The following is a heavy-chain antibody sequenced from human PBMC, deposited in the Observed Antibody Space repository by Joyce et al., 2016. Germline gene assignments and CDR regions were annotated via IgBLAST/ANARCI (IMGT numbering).Heavy chain of an antibody. Sequence: EVQLVESGGGLVQPGGSLRLSCAASGFTFSRYWMSWVRQAPGKGLEWVANIKQDGSEKYYVDSVKGRFTSSRDNAKNTLYLQMNSLRAEDTAVYSCARVRDYYGAGSQPLDNWGQGTLVTVSS. J-gene: IGHJ4*02. CDR1: GFTFSRYW. CDR3: ARVRDYYGAGSQPLDN. CDR2: IKQDGSEK. D-gene: IGHD3-10*01. V-gene: IGHV3-7*01.